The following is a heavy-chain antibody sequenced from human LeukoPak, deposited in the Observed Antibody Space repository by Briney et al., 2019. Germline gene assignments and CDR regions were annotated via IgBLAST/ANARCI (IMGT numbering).Heavy chain of an antibody. CDR3: ATTREEMATISSDY. CDR1: GGTFSSYA. Sequence: GASVKVSCKASGGTFSSYAISWVRQAPGQGLEWMGRIIPIFGTANYAQKFQGRVTITADKSTSTAYMALSSLRSEDTAVYYCATTREEMATISSDYWGQGTLVTVSS. V-gene: IGHV1-69*06. CDR2: IIPIFGTA. J-gene: IGHJ4*02. D-gene: IGHD5-24*01.